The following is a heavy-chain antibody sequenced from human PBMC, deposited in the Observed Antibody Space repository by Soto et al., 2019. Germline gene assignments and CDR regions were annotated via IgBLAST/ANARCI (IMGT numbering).Heavy chain of an antibody. D-gene: IGHD5-18*01. Sequence: LSLTCTVSGGSLSSSSYYCGWIRQPPGKGLEWIGSIYYSGSTYYNPSLKSRVTISVDTSKNQFSLKLSSVTAADTAGYYCATPSMSGHNAFDIWGQGTMVTVSS. CDR3: ATPSMSGHNAFDI. V-gene: IGHV4-39*01. CDR1: GGSLSSSSYY. CDR2: IYYSGST. J-gene: IGHJ3*02.